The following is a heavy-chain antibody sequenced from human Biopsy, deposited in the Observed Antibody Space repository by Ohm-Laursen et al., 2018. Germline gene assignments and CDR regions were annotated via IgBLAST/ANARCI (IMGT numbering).Heavy chain of an antibody. V-gene: IGHV4-59*01. CDR2: IYYSGST. CDR1: GGSIGSFF. CDR3: ARVGAGAPSIDYFDY. Sequence: LSLTCTVSGGSIGSFFWSWIRQPPGKGLEWIGYIYYSGSTNYNPSLRSRVTISVDRSKNQFSLELSSVTAADTAVYYCARVGAGAPSIDYFDYWGQGTQVIVSS. D-gene: IGHD1-26*01. J-gene: IGHJ4*02.